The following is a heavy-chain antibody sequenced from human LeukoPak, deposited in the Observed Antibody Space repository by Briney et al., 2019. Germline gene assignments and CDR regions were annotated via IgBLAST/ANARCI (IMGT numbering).Heavy chain of an antibody. CDR3: ARALYIAAAGDY. CDR2: ISYDGSNK. D-gene: IGHD6-13*01. CDR1: GFTFSSYA. Sequence: PGRSLRLSCAASGFTFSSYAMHWVRQAPGKGLKWVAVISYDGSNKYYADSVKGRFIISRDNSKNTLYLQMNSLRAEDTAVYYCARALYIAAAGDYWGQGTLVTVSS. V-gene: IGHV3-30*01. J-gene: IGHJ4*02.